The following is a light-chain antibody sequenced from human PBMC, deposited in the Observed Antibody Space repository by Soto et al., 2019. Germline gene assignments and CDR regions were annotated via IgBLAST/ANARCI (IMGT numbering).Light chain of an antibody. CDR3: QQLERYPST. Sequence: IQLSQSPSSLSASVGDSASMTCQASQGINSFLAWYQQKPGKAPELLIYAASTLQSGVPSRFSGSGSGTDFALTISRLQPEDFATYYCQQLERYPSTFGGGTKVDIK. CDR2: AAS. CDR1: QGINSF. V-gene: IGKV1-9*01. J-gene: IGKJ4*01.